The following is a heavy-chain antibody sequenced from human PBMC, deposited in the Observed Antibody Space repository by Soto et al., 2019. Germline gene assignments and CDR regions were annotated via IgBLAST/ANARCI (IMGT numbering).Heavy chain of an antibody. V-gene: IGHV5-51*01. CDR3: ARLPPRWPYYYGMDV. Sequence: GESLKISCKGSGYSFTSYWIGWVRQMPGKGLEWMGIIYPGDSDTRYSQSFQGQVTISADKSISTAYLQWSSLKASDTAMYYCARLPPRWPYYYGMDVWGQGTTVTVSS. J-gene: IGHJ6*02. D-gene: IGHD3-3*01. CDR2: IYPGDSDT. CDR1: GYSFTSYW.